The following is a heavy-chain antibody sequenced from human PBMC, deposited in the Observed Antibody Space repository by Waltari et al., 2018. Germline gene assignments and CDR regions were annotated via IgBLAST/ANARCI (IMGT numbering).Heavy chain of an antibody. D-gene: IGHD6-6*01. CDR1: GGSISSYY. CDR2: IYYSGST. J-gene: IGHJ4*02. V-gene: IGHV4-59*01. CDR3: ARGIAARGYFDY. Sequence: QVQLQESGPGLVKPSETLSLTCTVSGGSISSYYWSWIRQPPGKGLEWIGYIYYSGSTNYNPSLKSRVTISVDTSKNQFSLKLSSVTAADTAMYYCARGIAARGYFDYWGQGTLITVSS.